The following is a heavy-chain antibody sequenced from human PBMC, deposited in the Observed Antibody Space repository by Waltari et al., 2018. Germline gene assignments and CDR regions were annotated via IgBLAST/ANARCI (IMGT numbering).Heavy chain of an antibody. V-gene: IGHV4-34*01. J-gene: IGHJ4*02. Sequence: QVQLQQWGAGLLKPSETLSLTCAVYGGSFSGYYWSWIRQPPVKGLEWIGEINHSGSTNYNPSLKSRVTISVDTSKNQFSLKLSSVTAADTAVYYCARGTTIFGVVDYWGQGTLVTVSS. CDR1: GGSFSGYY. CDR3: ARGTTIFGVVDY. CDR2: INHSGST. D-gene: IGHD3-3*01.